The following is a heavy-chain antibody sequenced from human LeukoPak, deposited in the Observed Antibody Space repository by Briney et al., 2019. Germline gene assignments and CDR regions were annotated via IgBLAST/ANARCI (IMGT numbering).Heavy chain of an antibody. J-gene: IGHJ5*02. CDR2: NNGDGSTT. Sequence: GGSLRLSCAASGFTFSSYAMHWVRQAPGKGLMYISRNNGDGSTTNYADVVKGRFTMSRDNVKNTLYLQMNSLRVEDTAVYYCARDPRNVGLAPWGQGTLVTVSS. D-gene: IGHD2-15*01. CDR1: GFTFSSYA. V-gene: IGHV3-74*01. CDR3: ARDPRNVGLAP.